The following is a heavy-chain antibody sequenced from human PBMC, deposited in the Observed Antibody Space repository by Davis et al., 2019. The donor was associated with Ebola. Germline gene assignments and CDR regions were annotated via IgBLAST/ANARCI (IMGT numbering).Heavy chain of an antibody. V-gene: IGHV1-69*10. J-gene: IGHJ4*02. Sequence: SVKVSCKASGYTFTSYDINWVRQATGQGLEWMGGIIPIFGIANYAQKFQGRVTITADKSTSTAYMELSSLRSEDTAVYYCAREDGLGEVVVVDYWGQGTLVTVSS. CDR1: GYTFTSYD. CDR2: IIPIFGIA. CDR3: AREDGLGEVVVVDY. D-gene: IGHD2-15*01.